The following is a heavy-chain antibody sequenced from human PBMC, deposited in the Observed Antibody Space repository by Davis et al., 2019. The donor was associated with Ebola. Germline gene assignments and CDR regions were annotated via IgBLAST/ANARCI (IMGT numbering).Heavy chain of an antibody. CDR2: ISWNGGRI. D-gene: IGHD6-19*01. CDR1: GFAFGDYA. Sequence: PGGSLRLSCAGSGFAFGDYAMHWVRQPPGKGLEWISGISWNGGRIDYADSVKGRFTISRDNAKNSLYLQMNSLRAEDTAFYYCAKDVGSGDWYSNWFDPWGQGTLVTVSS. CDR3: AKDVGSGDWYSNWFDP. J-gene: IGHJ5*02. V-gene: IGHV3-9*01.